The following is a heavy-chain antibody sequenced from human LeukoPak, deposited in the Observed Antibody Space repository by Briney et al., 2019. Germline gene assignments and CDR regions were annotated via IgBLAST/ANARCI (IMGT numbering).Heavy chain of an antibody. CDR2: IYTSGST. Sequence: SETLSLTCTVSGGSISSYYWSWIRQPAGKGLELIGRIYTSGSTNYNPSLKSRVTMSVDTSKNQFSLKLSSVTAADTAVYYCARDYYDSSGYYFIQHWGPGTLVTVSS. D-gene: IGHD3-22*01. J-gene: IGHJ1*01. V-gene: IGHV4-4*07. CDR3: ARDYYDSSGYYFIQH. CDR1: GGSISSYY.